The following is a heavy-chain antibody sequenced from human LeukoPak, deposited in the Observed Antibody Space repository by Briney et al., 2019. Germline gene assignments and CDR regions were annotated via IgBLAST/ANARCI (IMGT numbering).Heavy chain of an antibody. J-gene: IGHJ6*03. CDR1: GFTFSSYA. CDR2: IYHSGST. V-gene: IGHV4-30-2*01. D-gene: IGHD4-11*01. CDR3: ARDADYSNPNYYYYMDV. Sequence: LRLSCAASGFTFSSYAMSWVRQAPGKGLEWIGYIYHSGSTYYNPSLKSRVTISVDRSKNQFSLKLSSVTAADTAVYYCARDADYSNPNYYYYMDVWGKGTTVTVSS.